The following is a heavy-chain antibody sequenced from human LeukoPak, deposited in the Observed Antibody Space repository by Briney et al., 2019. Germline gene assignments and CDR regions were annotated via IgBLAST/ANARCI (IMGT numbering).Heavy chain of an antibody. J-gene: IGHJ5*02. CDR2: INTNTGNP. V-gene: IGHV7-4-1*02. CDR3: ARQESRGWYGWFDP. D-gene: IGHD6-19*01. Sequence: ASVKVSCKASGYTFTSYVMNWVRQAPGRGLEWMGWINTNTGNPTYAQGFTGRFVFSLDTSVSTAFLQISSLKAEDTAVYYCARQESRGWYGWFDPWGQGTLVTVSS. CDR1: GYTFTSYV.